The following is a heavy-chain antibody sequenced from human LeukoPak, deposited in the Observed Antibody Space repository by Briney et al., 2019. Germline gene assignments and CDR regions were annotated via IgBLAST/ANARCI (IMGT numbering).Heavy chain of an antibody. CDR3: ARDSADNWNDRDY. Sequence: ASVKVSCKASGYTFTGYYMHWVRQAPGQGLEWMGWINPNSGGTNYAQKFQGRVTMTRDTSISTAYMELSRLRSDDTAVYYCARDSADNWNDRDYWGQGTLVTVSS. J-gene: IGHJ4*02. CDR1: GYTFTGYY. D-gene: IGHD1-1*01. V-gene: IGHV1-2*02. CDR2: INPNSGGT.